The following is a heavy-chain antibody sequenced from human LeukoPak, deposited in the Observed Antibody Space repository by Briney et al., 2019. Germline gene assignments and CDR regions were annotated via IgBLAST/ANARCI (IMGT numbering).Heavy chain of an antibody. CDR2: ISGSGGST. V-gene: IGHV3-23*01. J-gene: IGHJ4*02. CDR1: GFTFNNYA. D-gene: IGHD5-18*01. Sequence: GGSLRLSCAASGFTFNNYAMSWVRQAPGKGLEWVSAISGSGGSTYYADSVKGRFTISRDNSKNTLYLQMNSLRAEDTAVYYCAKDIGYSYGPPFDYWGQETLVTVSS. CDR3: AKDIGYSYGPPFDY.